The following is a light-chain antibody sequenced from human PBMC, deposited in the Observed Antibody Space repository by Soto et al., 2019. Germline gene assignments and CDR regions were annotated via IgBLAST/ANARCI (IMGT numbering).Light chain of an antibody. Sequence: QSALTQPASVSGSPGQSITISCTGSSSDVGGYNYVSWYQHHPGKAPKLMIYDVSDRPSGVSNRFSGSKSGNTASLTISGLQAEDEADYYCSSYTSSSTLGVVVGGGTKLTVL. CDR2: DVS. J-gene: IGLJ2*01. V-gene: IGLV2-14*03. CDR3: SSYTSSSTLGVV. CDR1: SSDVGGYNY.